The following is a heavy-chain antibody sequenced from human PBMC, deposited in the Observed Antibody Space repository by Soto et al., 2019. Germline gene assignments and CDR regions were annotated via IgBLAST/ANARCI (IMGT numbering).Heavy chain of an antibody. V-gene: IGHV4-31*11. CDR2: IYNSGST. CDR1: GGSCSRGGYY. CDR3: ARRYIAEAGWWCAP. D-gene: IGHD6-13*01. J-gene: IGHJ5*02. Sequence: QVQLQESGPGLVKPSQTLSLTCAVSGGSCSRGGYYWSWIRQHPGKALEWIGYIYNSGSTYYNPSLKSRVTTSVDTSNNQFSLKLSSVTAAGTAVYYCARRYIAEAGWWCAPWGQGTLVTVSS.